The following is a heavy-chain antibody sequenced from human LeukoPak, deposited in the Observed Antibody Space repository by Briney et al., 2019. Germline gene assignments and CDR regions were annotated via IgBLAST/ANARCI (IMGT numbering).Heavy chain of an antibody. V-gene: IGHV3-21*01. CDR1: GFTFSSYS. CDR2: ISSSSSYI. CDR3: ARAPRSSWYYFDY. Sequence: GGSLRLFCAASGFTFSSYSMNWVRQAPGKGLEWVSSISSSSSYIYYADSVKGRFTISRDNAKNSLYLQMNSLRAEDTAVYYCARAPRSSWYYFDYWGQGTLVTVSS. J-gene: IGHJ4*02. D-gene: IGHD6-13*01.